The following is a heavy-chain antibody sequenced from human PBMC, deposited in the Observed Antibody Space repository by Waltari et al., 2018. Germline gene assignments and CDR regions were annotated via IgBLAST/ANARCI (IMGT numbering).Heavy chain of an antibody. CDR2: INPNRGGT. CDR1: GYTFTGYY. CDR3: ARRIAAAVRYFDL. Sequence: QVQLVQSGAEVKKPGASVKVSCKASGYTFTGYYMHWVRQAPGQGLEWMGWINPNRGGTNYAQKFQGRVTMTRDTSISTAYMELSRLRSDDTAVYYCARRIAAAVRYFDLWGRGTLVTVSS. V-gene: IGHV1-2*02. J-gene: IGHJ2*01. D-gene: IGHD6-13*01.